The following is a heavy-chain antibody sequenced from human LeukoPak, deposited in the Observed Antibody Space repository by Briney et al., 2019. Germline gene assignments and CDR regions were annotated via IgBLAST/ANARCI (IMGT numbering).Heavy chain of an antibody. J-gene: IGHJ4*02. CDR3: ARDHYDSSGKYVGGY. D-gene: IGHD3-22*01. V-gene: IGHV3-33*01. CDR2: IWFDGSNK. CDR1: GFTLTSYA. Sequence: GRSLRLSCAASGFTLTSYAMHWVRQAPGEGLEWVAVIWFDGSNKNYADSVKGRFTISRDNSKNTLYLQMNSLRAEDTAVYFRARDHYDSSGKYVGGYWGQGTLVTVSS.